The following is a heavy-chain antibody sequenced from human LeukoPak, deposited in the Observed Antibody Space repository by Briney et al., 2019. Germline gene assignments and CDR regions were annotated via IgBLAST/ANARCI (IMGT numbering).Heavy chain of an antibody. CDR1: GFTFNTYT. J-gene: IGHJ4*02. CDR3: ARTYYDILTGYNPYFDY. D-gene: IGHD3-9*01. Sequence: GGSLRLSCAASGFTFNTYTMNWVRQAPGKGLEWVSSITASSTAIYSADSVKGRFTISRDNAKNLLYLQMNSLRAEDTAVYYCARTYYDILTGYNPYFDYWGQGILVTVSS. V-gene: IGHV3-21*01. CDR2: ITASSTAI.